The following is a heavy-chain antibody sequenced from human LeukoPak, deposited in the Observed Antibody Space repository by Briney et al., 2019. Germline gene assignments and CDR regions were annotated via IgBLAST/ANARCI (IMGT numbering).Heavy chain of an antibody. V-gene: IGHV1-46*01. D-gene: IGHD3-22*01. CDR2: INPRGGST. Sequence: ASVKVSCKASGYTFTSYAISWVRQAPGQGLEWMGIINPRGGSTSYAQKFQGRVTMTRDTSTSTVYMELSSLRFEDTAVYYCARDTANYYYDSSGYYFDYWGQGTLVTVSS. CDR1: GYTFTSYA. CDR3: ARDTANYYYDSSGYYFDY. J-gene: IGHJ4*02.